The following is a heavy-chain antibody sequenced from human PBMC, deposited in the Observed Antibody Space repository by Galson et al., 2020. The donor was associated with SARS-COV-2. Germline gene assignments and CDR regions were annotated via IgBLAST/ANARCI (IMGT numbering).Heavy chain of an antibody. Sequence: SETLSLTCAVSGDSISSPKWRNWVRQAPGKGLEWIGEIHPTGGSHYSPSLKSRVSMSIDVSNNQFSLRLNSVTDADTAMYYCATSLGAAALDFWGRGSLVTVSS. J-gene: IGHJ4*02. CDR2: IHPTGGS. CDR1: GDSISSPKW. D-gene: IGHD3-10*01. CDR3: ATSLGAAALDF. V-gene: IGHV4-4*02.